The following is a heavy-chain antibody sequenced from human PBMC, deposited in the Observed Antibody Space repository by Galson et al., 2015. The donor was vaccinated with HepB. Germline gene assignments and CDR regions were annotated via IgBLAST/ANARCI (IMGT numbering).Heavy chain of an antibody. D-gene: IGHD2-2*01. CDR3: ARGGYCSSTSCYYFDY. V-gene: IGHV4-39*01. CDR2: IYYSGST. J-gene: IGHJ4*02. Sequence: LSLTCTVSGGSISSSSYYWGWIRQPPGKGLEWIGSIYYSGSTYYNPSLKSRVTISVDTSKNQFSLKLSSVTAADTAVYYCARGGYCSSTSCYYFDYWGQGTLVTVSS. CDR1: GGSISSSSYY.